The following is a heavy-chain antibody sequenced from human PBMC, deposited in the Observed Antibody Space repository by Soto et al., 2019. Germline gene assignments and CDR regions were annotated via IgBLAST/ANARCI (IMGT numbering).Heavy chain of an antibody. CDR3: AKDNYYDSSGYYIIAASDAFAI. CDR1: GFTFSSYG. Sequence: GGSLRLSCAASGFTFSSYGMHWVRQAPGKGLEWVAVISYDGSNKYYADSVKGRFTISRDNSKNTLYLQMNSLRAEDTAVYYCAKDNYYDSSGYYIIAASDAFAIWGQGTMVTVSS. CDR2: ISYDGSNK. V-gene: IGHV3-30*18. J-gene: IGHJ3*02. D-gene: IGHD3-22*01.